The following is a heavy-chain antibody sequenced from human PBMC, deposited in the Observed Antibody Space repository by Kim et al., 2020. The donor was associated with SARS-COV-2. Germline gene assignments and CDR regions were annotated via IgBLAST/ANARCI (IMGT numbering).Heavy chain of an antibody. CDR2: IKQDGSEK. V-gene: IGHV3-7*01. J-gene: IGHJ6*03. CDR3: ARVRQGSIFGVVITPGGYYYYMDV. Sequence: GGSLRLSCAASGFTFSSYWMSWVRQAPGKGLEWVANIKQDGSEKYYVDSVKGRFTISRDNAKNSLYLQMNSLRAEDTAVYYCARVRQGSIFGVVITPGGYYYYMDVWGKGTTVTVSS. CDR1: GFTFSSYW. D-gene: IGHD3-3*01.